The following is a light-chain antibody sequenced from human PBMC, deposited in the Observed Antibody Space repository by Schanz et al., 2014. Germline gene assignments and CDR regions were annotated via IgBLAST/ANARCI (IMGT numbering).Light chain of an antibody. J-gene: IGKJ4*01. Sequence: DIQMTQSPSSLSASVGDRVTISCRASQSITSFLNWYQHKPGRAPKLLIFGASSLQSGVPSRFSGSGFGTDFTLTISALQPEDFATYYCQQYGDYPLTFGGGTRVEIK. CDR1: QSITSF. CDR3: QQYGDYPLT. V-gene: IGKV1-39*01. CDR2: GAS.